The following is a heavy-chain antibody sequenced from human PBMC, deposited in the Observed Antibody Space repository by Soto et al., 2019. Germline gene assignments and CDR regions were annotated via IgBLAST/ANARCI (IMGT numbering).Heavy chain of an antibody. CDR3: AKAWQQRNYGYY. CDR1: GFTFSSYG. CDR2: ISYDGSNK. D-gene: IGHD1-7*01. J-gene: IGHJ4*02. Sequence: QVQLVESGGGVVQPGRSLRLSCAASGFTFSSYGMHWVRQAPGKGLEWVAVISYDGSNKYYADSVKGRFTISRDNSKNTLYMQMNSLRAEDTAVYYCAKAWQQRNYGYYWGQGTLVTVSS. V-gene: IGHV3-30*18.